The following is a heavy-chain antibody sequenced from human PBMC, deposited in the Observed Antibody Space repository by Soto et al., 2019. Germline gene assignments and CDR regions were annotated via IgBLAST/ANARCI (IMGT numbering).Heavy chain of an antibody. J-gene: IGHJ3*02. CDR2: IKQDGSEK. Sequence: EVQLVESGGGLVQPGGSLRLSCAASGFTFSSYWMSWVRQAPGKGLEWVANIKQDGSEKYYVDSVKGRFTISRDNAKNSLYLQMNSLRAEDTAVYYCALEVVRGLNPEDDAFDIWGQGTMVTVSS. CDR1: GFTFSSYW. V-gene: IGHV3-7*01. CDR3: ALEVVRGLNPEDDAFDI. D-gene: IGHD3-10*01.